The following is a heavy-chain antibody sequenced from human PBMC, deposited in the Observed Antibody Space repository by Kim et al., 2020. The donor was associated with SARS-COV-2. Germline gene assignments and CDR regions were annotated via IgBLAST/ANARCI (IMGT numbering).Heavy chain of an antibody. CDR1: GGTFSSYA. D-gene: IGHD2-21*02. V-gene: IGHV1-69*13. CDR3: ARDSQLAYCGGDCYPDAFDI. CDR2: IIPIFGTA. J-gene: IGHJ3*02. Sequence: SVKVSCKASGGTFSSYAISWVRQAPGQGLEWMGGIIPIFGTANYAQKFQGRVTITADESTSTAYMELSSLRSEDTAVYYCARDSQLAYCGGDCYPDAFDIWGQGTMVTVSS.